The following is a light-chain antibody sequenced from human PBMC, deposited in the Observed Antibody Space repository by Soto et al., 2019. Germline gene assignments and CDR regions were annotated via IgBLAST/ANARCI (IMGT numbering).Light chain of an antibody. Sequence: EVVLTQSPGTLSVSPGERATLSCRSSQNVNSNLGWYQQKPGQAPRLLIYGASNRATGIPDRFSGSGSGTDFTLTISRLEPEDFALYYCQHYQSGHPITFGQGTRLEI. CDR2: GAS. J-gene: IGKJ5*01. CDR3: QHYQSGHPIT. CDR1: QNVNSN. V-gene: IGKV3-20*01.